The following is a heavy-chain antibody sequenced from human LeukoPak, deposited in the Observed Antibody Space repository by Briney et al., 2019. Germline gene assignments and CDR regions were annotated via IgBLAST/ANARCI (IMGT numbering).Heavy chain of an antibody. D-gene: IGHD1-7*01. J-gene: IGHJ4*02. V-gene: IGHV4-59*01. Sequence: SETLSLTCTVSGGSISSYYWSWIRQPPGKGLEWIGYIYYSGSTNYNPSLKSRVTISVDTSKNQFSLKLSSVTAADTAVYYCARGTNWNYYYWGQGTLVTVSS. CDR2: IYYSGST. CDR1: GGSISSYY. CDR3: ARGTNWNYYY.